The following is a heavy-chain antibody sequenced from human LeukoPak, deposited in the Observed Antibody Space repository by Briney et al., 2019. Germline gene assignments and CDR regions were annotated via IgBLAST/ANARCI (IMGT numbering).Heavy chain of an antibody. CDR3: ARSSGWWSLDY. CDR1: GFTFSRFW. Sequence: GGSLRLSCAASGFTFSRFWMHWVRQAPGRGLEWVSAFDTGFGTYYPDSLKGRFTISRDNSKNTLFLQMNSLRAEDTAVYYCARSSGWWSLDYWGQGTLVTVSS. V-gene: IGHV3-23*01. J-gene: IGHJ4*02. CDR2: FDTGFGT. D-gene: IGHD6-19*01.